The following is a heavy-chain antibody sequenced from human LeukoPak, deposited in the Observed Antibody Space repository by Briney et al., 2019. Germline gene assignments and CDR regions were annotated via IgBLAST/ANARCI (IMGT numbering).Heavy chain of an antibody. D-gene: IGHD4-11*01. J-gene: IGHJ4*02. V-gene: IGHV4-4*07. CDR3: ARDARLHYYFDY. Sequence: SETLSLTCTVSGGSISSNYWSWARQPAGRGLEWIGRFYISGSTKYNPSLKSRVTMSIDTSKNQFSLKLTSVTAADTAVYYCARDARLHYYFDYWGQGTLVTVSS. CDR1: GGSISSNY. CDR2: FYISGST.